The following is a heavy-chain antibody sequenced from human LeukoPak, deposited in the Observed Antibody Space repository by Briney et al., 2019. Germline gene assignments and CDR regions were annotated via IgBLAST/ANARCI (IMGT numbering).Heavy chain of an antibody. Sequence: PGGSLRLSCAASGFAFSGYGMHWVRQSPGAGLEWVTFIHYNGKNQYYADSVKGRFTISRDNAKNSLYLQMNSLRAEDTAVYYCARDHRYYDILTGYPSGYWGQGTLVTVSS. CDR2: IHYNGKNQ. J-gene: IGHJ4*02. V-gene: IGHV3-30*02. CDR3: ARDHRYYDILTGYPSGY. CDR1: GFAFSGYG. D-gene: IGHD3-9*01.